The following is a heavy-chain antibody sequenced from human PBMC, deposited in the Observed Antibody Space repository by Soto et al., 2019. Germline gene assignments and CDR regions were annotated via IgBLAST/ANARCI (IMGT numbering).Heavy chain of an antibody. J-gene: IGHJ3*02. Sequence: SETLSLTCTVSVASISSFFWPWMRQLPGKGLEWIGYIYYSGSTKYNPSLKSRVTISIDTSKNQFSLKLTSVTAADTAVYFCARSPFGWRPPAFDIWGQGTMDTVSS. CDR2: IYYSGST. V-gene: IGHV4-59*01. CDR1: VASISSFF. CDR3: ARSPFGWRPPAFDI. D-gene: IGHD6-19*01.